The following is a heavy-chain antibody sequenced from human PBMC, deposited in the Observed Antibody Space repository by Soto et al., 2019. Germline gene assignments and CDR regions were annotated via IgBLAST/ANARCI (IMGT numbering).Heavy chain of an antibody. J-gene: IGHJ3*02. CDR3: ATIMDSLIIVGATNAFDI. D-gene: IGHD1-26*01. CDR1: GYTLTELS. CDR2: FDPEDGET. Sequence: GASVKVSCKVSGYTLTELSMHWVRQAPGKGLEWMGGFDPEDGETIYAQKFQGRVTMTDDTSTDTAYMELSSLRSEDTAVYYCATIMDSLIIVGATNAFDIWGQGTMVTVSS. V-gene: IGHV1-24*01.